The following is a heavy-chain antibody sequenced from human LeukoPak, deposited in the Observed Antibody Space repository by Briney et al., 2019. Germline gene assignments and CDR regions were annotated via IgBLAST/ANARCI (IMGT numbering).Heavy chain of an antibody. CDR2: IYYSGST. Sequence: SETLSLTCTVSGGSISSYYWSWIRQPPGKGLEWIGYIYYSGSTNYNPSLKSRVTISIDTSKNQFSLKLSSVTAADTAVYYCARDTQYYYGMDVWGQGTTVTVSS. V-gene: IGHV4-59*01. J-gene: IGHJ6*02. D-gene: IGHD2-15*01. CDR1: GGSISSYY. CDR3: ARDTQYYYGMDV.